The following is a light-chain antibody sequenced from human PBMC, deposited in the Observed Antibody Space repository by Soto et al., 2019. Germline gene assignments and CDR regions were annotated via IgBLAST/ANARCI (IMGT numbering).Light chain of an antibody. CDR2: GAS. CDR3: QQYHSWVT. CDR1: QSISRDY. Sequence: EIVLTQSPGTLSLSPGERATLSCRASQSISRDYLAWYQQRLGQAPRLLIYGASSGATGIPARFSGSGSGTEFTLTISSLHSEFFAFYDCQQYHSWVTFGGGTKGDIK. V-gene: IGKV3-20*01. J-gene: IGKJ4*01.